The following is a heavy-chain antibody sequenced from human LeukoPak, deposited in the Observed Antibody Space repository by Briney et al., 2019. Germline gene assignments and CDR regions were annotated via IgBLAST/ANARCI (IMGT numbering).Heavy chain of an antibody. CDR1: GYTFTGYY. V-gene: IGHV1-2*04. D-gene: IGHD3-10*01. J-gene: IGHJ3*02. CDR3: ARSYANGAVAFDI. CDR2: INPNSGGT. Sequence: ASVKVSCKASGYTFTGYYMHWVRQAPGQGLEWMGWINPNSGGTNYAQKFQGWVTMTRDTSISTAYMELSRLRSDNTAVYYCARSYANGAVAFDIWGQGTMVTVSS.